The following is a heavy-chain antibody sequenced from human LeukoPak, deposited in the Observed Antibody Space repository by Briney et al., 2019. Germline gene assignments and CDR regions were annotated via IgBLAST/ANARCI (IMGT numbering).Heavy chain of an antibody. J-gene: IGHJ5*02. V-gene: IGHV1-69*05. Sequence: ASVKVSCKASGGTFSSYAISWVRQAPGQGLEWMGRIIPIFGTANYAQKFQGRVTITTDESTSTDYMELSSLRSEDTAVYYCARDLAEHYGDNWFDPWGQGTLVTVSS. CDR2: IIPIFGTA. D-gene: IGHD4-17*01. CDR3: ARDLAEHYGDNWFDP. CDR1: GGTFSSYA.